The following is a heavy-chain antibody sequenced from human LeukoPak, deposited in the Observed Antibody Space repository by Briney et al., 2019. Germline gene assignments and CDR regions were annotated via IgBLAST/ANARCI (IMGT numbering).Heavy chain of an antibody. D-gene: IGHD1-26*01. CDR2: IIPIFGTA. Sequence: SVKVSCKASGGTFSSYAISWVRQAPGQGLEWMGGIIPIFGTANYAQKFQGRVTITADKSTSTAYMELSSLRSEDTAVYYCATRSYSQNYYYYYMDVWGKGTTVTVSS. V-gene: IGHV1-69*06. CDR1: GGTFSSYA. J-gene: IGHJ6*03. CDR3: ATRSYSQNYYYYYMDV.